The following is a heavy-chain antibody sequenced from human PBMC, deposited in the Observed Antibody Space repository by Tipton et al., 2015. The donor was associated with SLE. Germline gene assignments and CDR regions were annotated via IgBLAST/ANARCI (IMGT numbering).Heavy chain of an antibody. CDR3: ARAPGLDRDYYYYYYMDV. CDR1: GGSISSGGYY. CDR2: IYYKGTT. Sequence: TLSLTCTVSGGSISSGGYYWSWIRQHPGKGLEWIGYIYYKGTTYYNPSLKSRVTISVDTSKNQFSLNLSSVTAADTAVYYCARAPGLDRDYYYYYYMDVWGKGTTVTVSS. J-gene: IGHJ6*03. V-gene: IGHV4-31*03. D-gene: IGHD3/OR15-3a*01.